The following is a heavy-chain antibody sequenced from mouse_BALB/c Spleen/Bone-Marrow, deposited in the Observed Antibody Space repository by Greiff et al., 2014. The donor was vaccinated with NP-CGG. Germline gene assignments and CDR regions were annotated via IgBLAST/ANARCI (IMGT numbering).Heavy chain of an antibody. CDR3: ARGDYDYAMDY. Sequence: VNVVESGPGLVAPSQSLSITCTVSGISLPSYGVHWVRQPPGKGLEWLGVIWAGGTTNYNSALMSRLSISKDNSKSQVFLKMNSLQTDDTAMYYCARGDYDYAMDYWGQGTSVTVSS. D-gene: IGHD2-4*01. J-gene: IGHJ4*01. CDR2: IWAGGTT. CDR1: GISLPSYG. V-gene: IGHV2-9*02.